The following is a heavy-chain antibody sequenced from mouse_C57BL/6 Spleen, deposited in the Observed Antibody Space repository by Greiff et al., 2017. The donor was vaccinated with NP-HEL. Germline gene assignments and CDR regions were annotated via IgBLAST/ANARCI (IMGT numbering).Heavy chain of an antibody. V-gene: IGHV5-9*01. CDR2: ISGGGGNT. CDR3: ARHLYSNYVDYYAMDY. J-gene: IGHJ4*01. Sequence: EVKVVESGGGLVKPGGSLKLSCAASGFTFSSYTMSWVRQTPEKRLEWVATISGGGGNTYYPDSVKGRFTISRDNAKNTLYLQMSSLRSEDTALYYCARHLYSNYVDYYAMDYWGQGTSVTVSS. D-gene: IGHD2-5*01. CDR1: GFTFSSYT.